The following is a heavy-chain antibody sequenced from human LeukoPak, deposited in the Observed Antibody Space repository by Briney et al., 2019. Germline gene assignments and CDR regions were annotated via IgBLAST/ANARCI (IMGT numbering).Heavy chain of an antibody. Sequence: PGGSLRLSCAASGFTFSTYWMHWVRQAPGKGLVWVSRINSDGSSTSYADFVKGRFTISRDNAKNTLYLQMNSLRAEDTAVYYCARVPDGVGATRSFDYWGQGTLVTVSS. CDR2: INSDGSST. J-gene: IGHJ4*02. V-gene: IGHV3-74*01. D-gene: IGHD1-26*01. CDR1: GFTFSTYW. CDR3: ARVPDGVGATRSFDY.